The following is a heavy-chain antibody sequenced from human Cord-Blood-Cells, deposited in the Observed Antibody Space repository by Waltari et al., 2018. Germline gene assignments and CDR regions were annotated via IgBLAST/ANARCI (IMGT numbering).Heavy chain of an antibody. D-gene: IGHD7-27*01. CDR3: SREGPTTGDDAFDI. CDR2: SIPILGIA. J-gene: IGHJ3*02. CDR1: GGTFSSYA. Sequence: QVQLVQSGAEVKKPGSSVKVSCKASGGTFSSYAISWVRQAAGHGLEWMGRSIPILGIANSAQKFPGRVTITADKSTSTAYMELSSLRSEDTAVYYCSREGPTTGDDAFDIWGQGTMVTVSS. V-gene: IGHV1-69*09.